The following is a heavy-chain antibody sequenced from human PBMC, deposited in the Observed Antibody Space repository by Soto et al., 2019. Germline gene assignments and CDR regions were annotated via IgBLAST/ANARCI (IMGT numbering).Heavy chain of an antibody. CDR1: GGSIRRGDW. CDR3: ARVPGP. Sequence: SETLSLTCAVSGGSIRRGDWWSWVRQPPGKGLEWIGGIYHTGITNYNPSLKSRLTISVDKSKDQFSLKLSSVTAADTAVYYCARVPGPWGQGTLVTVSS. V-gene: IGHV4-4*02. CDR2: IYHTGIT. J-gene: IGHJ5*02.